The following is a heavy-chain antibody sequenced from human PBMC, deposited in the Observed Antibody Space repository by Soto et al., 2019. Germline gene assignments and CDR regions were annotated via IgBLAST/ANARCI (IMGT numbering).Heavy chain of an antibody. CDR2: INHSGST. D-gene: IGHD1-1*01. CDR1: GGCFSGYY. J-gene: IGHJ5*02. CDR3: ARSSPSGTFNWLDP. V-gene: IGHV4-34*01. Sequence: PSETMSLTCAVYGGCFSGYYWSWIRQPPGKGLEWIGEINHSGSTNYNPSLKSRVTISVDTSKNQFSLKLSSVTAADTAVYYCARSSPSGTFNWLDPRGQGTLVTVSS.